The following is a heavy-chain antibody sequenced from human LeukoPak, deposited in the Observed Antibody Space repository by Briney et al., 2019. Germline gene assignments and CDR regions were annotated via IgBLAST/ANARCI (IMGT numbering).Heavy chain of an antibody. CDR2: ISSSSSYI. J-gene: IGHJ4*02. D-gene: IGHD5-12*01. CDR3: AKDMGGYSGYDSFDY. CDR1: GFTFSSYS. V-gene: IGHV3-21*01. Sequence: PGGSLRLSCAASGFTFSSYSMNWVRQAPGKGLEWVSSISSSSSYIYYADSVKGRFTISRDNAKNSLYLQMNSLRAEDTAVYYCAKDMGGYSGYDSFDYWGQGTLVTVSS.